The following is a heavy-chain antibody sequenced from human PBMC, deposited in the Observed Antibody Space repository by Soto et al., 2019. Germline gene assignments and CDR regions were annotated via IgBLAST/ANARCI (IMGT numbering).Heavy chain of an antibody. V-gene: IGHV1-18*01. Sequence: QVQLVPAGAEVKKPWASVTGSCNASGYTFTSYGISWVRQAPGQGLEWMGWIRAYNGNTNYAQKLQGRVNMTTDTSASTAYIERRSLSDDDTALYYCASDLPTMDVWGQGTTVTVSS. CDR2: IRAYNGNT. CDR3: ASDLPTMDV. J-gene: IGHJ6*02. CDR1: GYTFTSYG.